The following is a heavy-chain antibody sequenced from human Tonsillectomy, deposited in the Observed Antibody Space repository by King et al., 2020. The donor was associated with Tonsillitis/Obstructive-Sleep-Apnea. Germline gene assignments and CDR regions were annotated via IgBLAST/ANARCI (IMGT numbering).Heavy chain of an antibody. CDR2: ISDDGNNK. V-gene: IGHV3-30*18. J-gene: IGHJ3*02. D-gene: IGHD3-16*01. Sequence: VQLVESGGGVVQPGRSLRLSCAASGFTFSSFGTHWVRQAPGKGLEWVAVISDDGNNKECAGPVKGRFTISRDNSKNTLYLQMNSLRAEDTALYYCAKEKGAWHAFDIWGQGTVVTVSS. CDR3: AKEKGAWHAFDI. CDR1: GFTFSSFG.